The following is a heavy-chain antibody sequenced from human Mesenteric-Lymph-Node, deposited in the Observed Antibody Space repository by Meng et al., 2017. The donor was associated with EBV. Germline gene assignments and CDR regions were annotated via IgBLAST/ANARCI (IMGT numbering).Heavy chain of an antibody. CDR2: IYYSRNA. Sequence: QMQLVDDHKSVEPSVTLSLNCSVYGCSLNSISYDWPCIGQPPGKILGWIANIYYSRNAFNIPSLESRITVSLNTSTYQFSLNLRSVSAPDTSFYYCARLYDNYVDYWGRGSLVTVSS. CDR1: GCSLNSISYD. V-gene: IGHV4-39*01. D-gene: IGHD3-9*01. CDR3: ARLYDNYVDY. J-gene: IGHJ4*02.